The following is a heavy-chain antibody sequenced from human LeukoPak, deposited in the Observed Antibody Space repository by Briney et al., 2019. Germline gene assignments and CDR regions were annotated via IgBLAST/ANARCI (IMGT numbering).Heavy chain of an antibody. J-gene: IGHJ4*02. CDR3: ARNGDYYDSSGYYPLDY. D-gene: IGHD3-22*01. CDR2: ISYDGSNK. Sequence: GGSLRLSCAASGFTFSNYEMNWVRQAPGKGLEWVAVISYDGSNKYYADSVKGRFTISRDNSKNTLYLQMNSLRAEDTAVYYCARNGDYYDSSGYYPLDYWGQGTLVTVSS. CDR1: GFTFSNYE. V-gene: IGHV3-30*03.